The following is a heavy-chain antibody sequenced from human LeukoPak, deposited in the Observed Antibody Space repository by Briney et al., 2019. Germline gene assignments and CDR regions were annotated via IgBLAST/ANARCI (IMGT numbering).Heavy chain of an antibody. CDR1: GGSFSGYY. D-gene: IGHD2-8*01. Sequence: SETLSLTCAVYGGSFSGYYWSWIRQPPGKGLEWIGEINHSGSTNYDPSLKSRVTISVDTSKNQFSLKLSSVTAADTAVYCCARVQMVYARGVDYWGQGTLVTVSS. J-gene: IGHJ4*02. V-gene: IGHV4-34*01. CDR3: ARVQMVYARGVDY. CDR2: INHSGST.